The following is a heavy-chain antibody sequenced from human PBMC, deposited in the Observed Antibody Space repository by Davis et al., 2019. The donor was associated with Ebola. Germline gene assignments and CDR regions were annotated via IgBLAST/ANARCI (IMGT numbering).Heavy chain of an antibody. J-gene: IGHJ3*02. CDR2: IRSRANTYAT. D-gene: IGHD3-22*01. CDR1: GFIFSGSA. Sequence: GGSLRLSCAASGFIFSGSAMHWVRQASGKGLEWVARIRSRANTYATTYAASLKGRFTISRDDSRNTAYLQMNSLKTEETAVYYCTREADSSGQFRPWDAFDIWGQGTMVTVSS. CDR3: TREADSSGQFRPWDAFDI. V-gene: IGHV3-73*01.